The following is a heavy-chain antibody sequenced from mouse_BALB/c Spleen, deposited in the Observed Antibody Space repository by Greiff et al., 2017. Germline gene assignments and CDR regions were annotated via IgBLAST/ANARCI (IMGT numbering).Heavy chain of an antibody. CDR2: ISSGSSTI. V-gene: IGHV5-17*02. Sequence: EVKLVESGGGLVQPGGSRKLSCAASGFTFSSFGMHWVRQAPEKGLEWVAYISSGSSTIYYADTVKGRFTISRDNPKNTLFLQMTSLRSEDTAMYYCARIETGAYWGQGTLVTVSA. J-gene: IGHJ3*01. CDR3: ARIETGAY. CDR1: GFTFSSFG.